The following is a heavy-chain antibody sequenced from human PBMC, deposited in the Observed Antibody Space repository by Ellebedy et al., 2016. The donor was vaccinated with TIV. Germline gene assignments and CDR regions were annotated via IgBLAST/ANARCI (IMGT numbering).Heavy chain of an antibody. D-gene: IGHD3-10*02. J-gene: IGHJ5*02. CDR1: GGTFSSYA. V-gene: IGHV1-69*13. Sequence: AASVKVSCKASGGTFSSYAISWARQAPGQGLEWMGGIIPIFGTANYAQKFQGRVTITADESTSTAYMELSSLRSEDTAVYYCAVFGEGWFDPWGQGTLVTVSS. CDR2: IIPIFGTA. CDR3: AVFGEGWFDP.